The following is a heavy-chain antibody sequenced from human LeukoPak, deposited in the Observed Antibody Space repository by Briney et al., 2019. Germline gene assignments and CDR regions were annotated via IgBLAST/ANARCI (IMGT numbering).Heavy chain of an antibody. CDR2: VSSSSSYI. D-gene: IGHD3-16*02. CDR1: GFTLSSYS. Sequence: GGSLRLSCAASGFTLSSYSMNWVRQAPGKGLEWVSSVSSSSSYIYYADSVKGRFTISRDNAKNSLYLQMNSLRAEDTAVYYCARVLSLSHFDYWGQGTLVTVSS. J-gene: IGHJ4*02. CDR3: ARVLSLSHFDY. V-gene: IGHV3-21*01.